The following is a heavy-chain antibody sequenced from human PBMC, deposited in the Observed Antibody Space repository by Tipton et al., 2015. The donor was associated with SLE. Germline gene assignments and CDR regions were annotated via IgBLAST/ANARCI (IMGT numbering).Heavy chain of an antibody. J-gene: IGHJ6*03. CDR1: RGSLTGYS. CDR3: ARCGSSLTWDYYYMDV. CDR2: FNHTGST. Sequence: GLVKPSETLSLVCVVNRGSLTGYSWTWIRQSPGRGLEWIGEFNHTGSTNYNPSLKSRPTISVDTSKNQLSLKLTSVTAADTAVYYCARCGSSLTWDYYYMDVWGKGTTVTISS. D-gene: IGHD6-6*01. V-gene: IGHV4-34*01.